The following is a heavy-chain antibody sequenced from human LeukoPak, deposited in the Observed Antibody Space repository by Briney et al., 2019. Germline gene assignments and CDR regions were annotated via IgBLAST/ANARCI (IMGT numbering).Heavy chain of an antibody. CDR2: ISGSGGST. J-gene: IGHJ4*02. CDR3: AKTLLGGYSSSWYNLGY. V-gene: IGHV3-23*01. D-gene: IGHD6-13*01. Sequence: GGSLRLSCAASGFTFSSYAMSWVRRAPGKGLEGVSAISGSGGSTYYADSVKGRFTISRDNSKNTLYLQMNSLRAEDTAVYYCAKTLLGGYSSSWYNLGYWGQGTLVTVSS. CDR1: GFTFSSYA.